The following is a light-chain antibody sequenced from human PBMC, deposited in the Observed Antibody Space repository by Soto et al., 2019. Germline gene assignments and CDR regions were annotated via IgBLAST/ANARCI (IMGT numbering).Light chain of an antibody. J-gene: IGKJ4*01. CDR1: QSISSY. Sequence: DIQMTQSPSSLSASVGDRVTITCRASQSISSYLNWYQQKPGKAPKLLIYAASSLQSGVPSRFSGSGSGTDFTLTISSLQPEDFATYSCQQRYSTLLTFGGGTKVDIK. CDR2: AAS. CDR3: QQRYSTLLT. V-gene: IGKV1-39*01.